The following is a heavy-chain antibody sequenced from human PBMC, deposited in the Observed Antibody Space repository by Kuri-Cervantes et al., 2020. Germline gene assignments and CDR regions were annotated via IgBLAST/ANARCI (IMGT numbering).Heavy chain of an antibody. CDR2: MNPNSGNT. V-gene: IGHV1-8*02. CDR3: ARFSGFVVRAFDP. D-gene: IGHD3-10*01. Sequence: ASVKVSCKASGYTFTSYAMHWVRQAPGQRLEWMGWMNPNSGNTGYAQKFQGRVTMTRNTSISTAYMELSSLRSEDTAVYYCARFSGFVVRAFDPWGQGTLVTVSS. CDR1: GYTFTSYA. J-gene: IGHJ5*02.